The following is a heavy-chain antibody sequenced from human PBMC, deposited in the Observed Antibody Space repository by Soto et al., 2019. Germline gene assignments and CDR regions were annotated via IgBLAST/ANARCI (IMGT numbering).Heavy chain of an antibody. CDR2: ISCSGSTI. J-gene: IGHJ6*03. D-gene: IGHD3-3*01. V-gene: IGHV3-48*01. Sequence: GGSLRLSCAASGFTFSSYSMNWVRQAPGKGLEWVSYISCSGSTIYYADSVKGRFTISRDNAKNSLYLQMNSLRAEETAVYYCARDWRGDYYYYYYMDVWGKGTTVTVSS. CDR3: ARDWRGDYYYYYYMDV. CDR1: GFTFSSYS.